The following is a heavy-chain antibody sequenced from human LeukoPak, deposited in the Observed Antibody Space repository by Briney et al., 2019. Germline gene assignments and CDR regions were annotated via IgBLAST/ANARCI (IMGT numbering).Heavy chain of an antibody. CDR3: ARHGGGRYFDWLNNWFDP. CDR2: IYPGDSDT. D-gene: IGHD3-9*01. Sequence: GESLKISCKGSGYSFASYWIGWVRQMPGKGLEWMGIIYPGDSDTRYSPSFQGQVTISADKSISTAYLQRSSLKASDTAMYYCARHGGGRYFDWLNNWFDPWGQGTLVTVSS. J-gene: IGHJ5*02. CDR1: GYSFASYW. V-gene: IGHV5-51*01.